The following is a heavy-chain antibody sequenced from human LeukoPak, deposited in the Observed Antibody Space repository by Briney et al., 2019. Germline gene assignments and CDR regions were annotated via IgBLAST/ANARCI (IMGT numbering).Heavy chain of an antibody. J-gene: IGHJ4*02. Sequence: GGSLRLSRAASGFTFSTYWMHWVRQAPGKGLVWVSRINSDGSRAYYADSVKGRFTISRDNAKNTLYLQMSSLRAEDTAVYYCARGRYYLDSWGQGTLVTVSS. CDR2: INSDGSRA. V-gene: IGHV3-74*01. CDR3: ARGRYYLDS. CDR1: GFTFSTYW. D-gene: IGHD1-14*01.